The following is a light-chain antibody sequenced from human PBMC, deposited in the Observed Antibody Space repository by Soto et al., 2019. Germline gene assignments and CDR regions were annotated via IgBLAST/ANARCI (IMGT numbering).Light chain of an antibody. CDR3: QSYDSSLSAYV. CDR1: SSNIGARYD. CDR2: GNS. J-gene: IGLJ1*01. Sequence: QPVLTQPPSVSGAPGQRVTISCTGSSSNIGARYDVHWYQQVPGTAPKLLIFGNSNRPSGVPDRFSGSKSGTSASLAITGLQTEDEADYYCQSYDSSLSAYVFGSGTKVTVL. V-gene: IGLV1-40*01.